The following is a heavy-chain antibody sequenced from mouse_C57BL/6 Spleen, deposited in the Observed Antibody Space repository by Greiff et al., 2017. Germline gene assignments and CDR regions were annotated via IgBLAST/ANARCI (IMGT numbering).Heavy chain of an antibody. CDR2: IDPETGGT. J-gene: IGHJ4*01. Sequence: VKLVESGAELVRPGASVTLSCKASGYTFTDYEMHWVKQTPVHGLEWIGAIDPETGGTAYNQKFKGKAILTADKSSSTAYMEHRSLTSEDSAVYYCTTGVVWGQGTPVTVSA. V-gene: IGHV1-15*01. D-gene: IGHD1-1*01. CDR1: GYTFTDYE. CDR3: TTGVV.